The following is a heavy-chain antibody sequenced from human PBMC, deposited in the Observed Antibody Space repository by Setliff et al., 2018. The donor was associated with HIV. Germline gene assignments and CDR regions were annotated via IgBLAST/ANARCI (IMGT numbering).Heavy chain of an antibody. CDR1: GFTFNSAW. J-gene: IGHJ3*01. D-gene: IGHD4-17*01. CDR2: IKSKTDGGTA. Sequence: GGSLRLSCVASGFTFNSAWMTWVRQAPGKGLEWVGRIKSKTDGGTADYAAPVKGRFTISRDDSKNSLYLQMNSLRDEDTAVYYCARELIGIRSVFNALDVWGQGTMVTVSS. V-gene: IGHV3-15*01. CDR3: ARELIGIRSVFNALDV.